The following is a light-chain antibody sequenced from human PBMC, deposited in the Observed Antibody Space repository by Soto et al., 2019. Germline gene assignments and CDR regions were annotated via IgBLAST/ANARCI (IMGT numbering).Light chain of an antibody. CDR2: GAS. CDR1: QSVSSN. J-gene: IGKJ2*01. V-gene: IGKV3-15*01. CDR3: QQYNTWLT. Sequence: EIVMTQSPATLSVSPGERATLSCRASQSVSSNLAWYQQKPGHAPRLLIYGASTRATGIPARFSGSGSGTDFTLTISSLQSEDFAGYYCQQYNTWLTFGQGTKLEIK.